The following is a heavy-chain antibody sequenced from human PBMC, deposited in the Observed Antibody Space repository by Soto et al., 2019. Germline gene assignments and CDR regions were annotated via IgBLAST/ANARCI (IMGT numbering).Heavy chain of an antibody. CDR2: INHSGST. D-gene: IGHD3-10*01. Sequence: PSETLSLTCAVYGGSFSGYYWSWIRQPPGKGLEWIGEINHSGSTNYNPSLKSRVTISVDTSQNQFSLKLSSVTAADTAVYYCARSGVEYYYYGMDVWGQGTTVTVSS. J-gene: IGHJ6*02. V-gene: IGHV4-34*01. CDR1: GGSFSGYY. CDR3: ARSGVEYYYYGMDV.